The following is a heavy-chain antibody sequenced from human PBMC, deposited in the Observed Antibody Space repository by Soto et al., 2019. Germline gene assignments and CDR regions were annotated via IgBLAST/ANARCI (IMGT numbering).Heavy chain of an antibody. V-gene: IGHV2-5*02. CDR2: IYWDDDK. J-gene: IGHJ5*02. CDR3: ARLVVAGITYYFAP. D-gene: IGHD2-15*01. Sequence: QITLKESGPTLVNPTQPRTLTCTVSGLSLSSSGVGVGWIRQPPGKALEWLTFIYWDDDKRYSPSLKSRLTITKDTSKSKVVLTLTDTDPVDTATYYCARLVVAGITYYFAPWGQGTLLTFSS. CDR1: GLSLSSSGVG.